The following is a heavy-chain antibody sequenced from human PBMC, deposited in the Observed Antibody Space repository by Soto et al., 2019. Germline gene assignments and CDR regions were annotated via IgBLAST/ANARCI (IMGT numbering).Heavy chain of an antibody. J-gene: IGHJ4*02. V-gene: IGHV3-30*18. Sequence: PGGSLRLSCAASGFTFSSYGMHWVRQAPGKGLEWVAVISYDGSNKYYADSVKGRFTISRDNSKNTLYLQMNSLRAEDTAVYYCAKNASPYGYYGSGSPQAYWGQGTLVTVSS. CDR3: AKNASPYGYYGSGSPQAY. D-gene: IGHD3-10*01. CDR1: GFTFSSYG. CDR2: ISYDGSNK.